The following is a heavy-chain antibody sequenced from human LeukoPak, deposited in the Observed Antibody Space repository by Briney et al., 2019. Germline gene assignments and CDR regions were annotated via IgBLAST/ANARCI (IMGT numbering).Heavy chain of an antibody. V-gene: IGHV4-34*01. J-gene: IGHJ6*02. D-gene: IGHD2-2*01. CDR3: ARGIGYCSSTSCYPGLSQYYYYGMDV. CDR1: GGSFSGYY. Sequence: PSETLSLTCAVYGGSFSGYYWSWIRQPPGKGLEWIGEINHSGSTNYNPSLKSRVTISVDTSKNQFSLKLSSVTAADTAVYYCARGIGYCSSTSCYPGLSQYYYYGMDVWGQGTTVTVSS. CDR2: INHSGST.